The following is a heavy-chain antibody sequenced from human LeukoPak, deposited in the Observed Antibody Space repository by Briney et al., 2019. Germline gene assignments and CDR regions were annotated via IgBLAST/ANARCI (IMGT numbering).Heavy chain of an antibody. Sequence: SETLSLTCTVSGGSISSYYWSWIRQPPGKGLEWIGYIYYSGSTNYNPSLESRVTISVDTSKNQFSLKLSSVTAADTAVYYCARYVVVTAYFDYWGQGTLVTVSS. D-gene: IGHD2-21*02. J-gene: IGHJ4*02. CDR1: GGSISSYY. V-gene: IGHV4-59*01. CDR3: ARYVVVTAYFDY. CDR2: IYYSGST.